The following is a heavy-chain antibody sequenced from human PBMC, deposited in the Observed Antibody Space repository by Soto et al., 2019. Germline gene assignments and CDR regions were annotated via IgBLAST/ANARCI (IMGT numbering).Heavy chain of an antibody. CDR3: TTSNLGVDY. CDR2: IKTKPDDGTI. V-gene: IGHV3-15*01. CDR1: GLIFSDFW. D-gene: IGHD3-16*01. J-gene: IGHJ4*02. Sequence: GGSLNLSCAASGLIFSDFWMTWFRQAPGKGLEWVGRIKTKPDDGTIDYAAPVRGRFTISRDDSKNTLYLQMTSLTPDDTGVYYCTTSNLGVDYWGPGALVTVSS.